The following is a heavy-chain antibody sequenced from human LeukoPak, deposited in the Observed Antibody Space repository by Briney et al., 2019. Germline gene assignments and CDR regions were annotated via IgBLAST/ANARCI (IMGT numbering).Heavy chain of an antibody. CDR1: GYSFTSYW. V-gene: IGHV5-51*01. D-gene: IGHD3-10*01. CDR2: IYHGDSDT. CDR3: ARQISGFGESY. J-gene: IGHJ4*02. Sequence: GESLKISCKGSGYSFTSYWIGWGRQMPGKGLEWMGIIYHGDSDTRYSPSFQGQVTISADKSISTAYLQWSSLEASDPAMYYCARQISGFGESYWGQGTLVTVSS.